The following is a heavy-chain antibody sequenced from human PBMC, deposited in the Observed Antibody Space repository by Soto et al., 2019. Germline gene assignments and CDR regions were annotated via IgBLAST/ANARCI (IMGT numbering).Heavy chain of an antibody. CDR3: SRDLVVTFLFNYTSSTGIYALALHDALPICSGGSLRLSCAASGFTFSSDWLH. Sequence: GGSLRLSCAASGFTFSSYWMHWVRQAPGKGLVWVSSISSSRSYLEYADSVKGRFTISRENAKKSLYLQMNSLRAEETAVYYCSRDLVVTFLFNYTSSTGIYALALHDALPICSGGSLRLSCAASGFTFSSDWLHW. V-gene: IGHV3-21*01. CDR2: ISSSRSYL. J-gene: IGHJ1*01. D-gene: IGHD2-21*02. CDR1: GFTFSSYW.